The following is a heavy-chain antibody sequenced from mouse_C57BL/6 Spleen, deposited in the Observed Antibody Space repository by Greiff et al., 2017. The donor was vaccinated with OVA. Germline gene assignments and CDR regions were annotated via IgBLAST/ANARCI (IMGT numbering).Heavy chain of an antibody. CDR3: ARSHGSSYDFDY. D-gene: IGHD1-1*01. CDR2: INPNNGGT. J-gene: IGHJ2*01. Sequence: EVQLQQSGPELVKPGASVKMSCKASGYTFTDYNMHWVKQSHGKSLEWIGYINPNNGGTSYNQKFKGKATLTVNKSSSTAYMELRSLTSEDSAVYYCARSHGSSYDFDYWGQGTTLTVSS. CDR1: GYTFTDYN. V-gene: IGHV1-22*01.